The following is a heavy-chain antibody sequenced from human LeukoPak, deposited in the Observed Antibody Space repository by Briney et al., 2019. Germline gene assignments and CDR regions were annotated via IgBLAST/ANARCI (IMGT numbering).Heavy chain of an antibody. D-gene: IGHD1-26*01. V-gene: IGHV4-59*01. CDR1: GGSISSYY. CDR2: IYYSGST. Sequence: SETLSLTCTVSGGSISSYYWSWIRQPPGKGLEWIGYIYYSGSTNYNPSLKSRVTISVDTSKNQFSLKLSSVTAADTAVYYCARVRWEPGTGYYYGMDVWGQGTTVTVSS. J-gene: IGHJ6*02. CDR3: ARVRWEPGTGYYYGMDV.